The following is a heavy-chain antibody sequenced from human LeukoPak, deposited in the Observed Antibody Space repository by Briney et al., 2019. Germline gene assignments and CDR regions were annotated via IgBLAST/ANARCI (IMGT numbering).Heavy chain of an antibody. CDR2: ISGYNANT. Sequence: ASVKVSCKTSGYTFTSYGISWVRQAPGQGLEWMGWISGYNANTNYAQKLQGIVTMTTDTSTSTVYMELKSLRSDDTAVYYCARDGAYSRDWGQGTLVTVSS. J-gene: IGHJ4*02. CDR1: GYTFTSYG. V-gene: IGHV1-18*01. CDR3: ARDGAYSRD. D-gene: IGHD1-14*01.